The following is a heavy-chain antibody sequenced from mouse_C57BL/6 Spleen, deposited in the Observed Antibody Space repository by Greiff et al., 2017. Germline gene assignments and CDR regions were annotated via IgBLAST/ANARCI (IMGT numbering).Heavy chain of an antibody. CDR2: ISYSGST. CDR1: GYSITSGYD. V-gene: IGHV3-1*01. CDR3: AREGLNFSFAY. J-gene: IGHJ3*01. D-gene: IGHD1-3*01. Sequence: EVQLQQSGPGMVKPSPSLSLTCTVTGYSITSGYDWHWIRLLPGNKLEWMGYISYSGSTNYNTSLKSLISITHDTSKNHFFLKLNSVTTEDTATYYCAREGLNFSFAYWGQGTLVTVSA.